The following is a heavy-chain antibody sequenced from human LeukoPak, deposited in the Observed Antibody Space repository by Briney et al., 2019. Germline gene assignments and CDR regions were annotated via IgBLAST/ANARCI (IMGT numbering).Heavy chain of an antibody. Sequence: ASVKVSCKASGYTFTGYYIHWVRQAPGQGLECMGWINPNSGGTNYAQKFQGRVTMTRDTSISTAYMELDRLTSGDTAIYYCARREFTPAGPGNYHYYYLDVWGKGTMLTVSS. CDR1: GYTFTGYY. CDR3: ARREFTPAGPGNYHYYYLDV. V-gene: IGHV1-2*02. CDR2: INPNSGGT. J-gene: IGHJ6*03. D-gene: IGHD5-24*01.